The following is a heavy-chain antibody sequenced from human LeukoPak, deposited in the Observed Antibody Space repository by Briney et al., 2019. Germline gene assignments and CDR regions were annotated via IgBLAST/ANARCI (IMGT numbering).Heavy chain of an antibody. D-gene: IGHD4-17*01. Sequence: GGSLRLSCAASGFTLSNYSMNWVRQAPGKGLEWVAFISSSSSYIFYADSLKGRFTISRDNAKNSLYLQMNSLRADDTAVYYCARDLAYGDDGLWGQGTLVTVSS. CDR2: ISSSSSYI. CDR3: ARDLAYGDDGL. CDR1: GFTLSNYS. J-gene: IGHJ4*02. V-gene: IGHV3-21*01.